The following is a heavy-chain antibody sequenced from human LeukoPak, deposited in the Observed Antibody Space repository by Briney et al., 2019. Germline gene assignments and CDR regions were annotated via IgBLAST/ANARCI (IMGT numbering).Heavy chain of an antibody. Sequence: SVKVSCKASGGTFSSYTISWVRQAPGQGLEWMGRIIPILGIANYAQKFQGRVTITADKSTSTAYMELSSLRSEDTAVYYCARGSYSSGWYADYWGQGTLVTVSS. CDR1: GGTFSSYT. J-gene: IGHJ4*02. V-gene: IGHV1-69*02. D-gene: IGHD6-19*01. CDR2: IIPILGIA. CDR3: ARGSYSSGWYADY.